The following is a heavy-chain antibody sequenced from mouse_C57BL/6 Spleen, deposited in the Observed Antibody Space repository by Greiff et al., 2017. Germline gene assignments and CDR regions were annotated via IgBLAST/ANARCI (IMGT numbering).Heavy chain of an antibody. CDR2: IDPSDSYT. Sequence: QVQLKQPGAELVMPGASVKLSCKASGYTFTSYWMHWVKQRPGQGLEWIGEIDPSDSYTNYNQKFKGKSTLTVDKSSSSAYMQLSSLTSEDSAVYYCARTGVYYYGSSPAWFAYWGQGTLVTVSA. J-gene: IGHJ3*01. D-gene: IGHD1-1*01. CDR3: ARTGVYYYGSSPAWFAY. V-gene: IGHV1-69*01. CDR1: GYTFTSYW.